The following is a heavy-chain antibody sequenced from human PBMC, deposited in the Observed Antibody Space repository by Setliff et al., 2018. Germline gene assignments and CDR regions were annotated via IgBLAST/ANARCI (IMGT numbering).Heavy chain of an antibody. D-gene: IGHD2-15*01. CDR3: ARTCSGSGCYAGLES. CDR1: GFTNSRYD. CDR2: IWYDGSHE. J-gene: IGHJ4*02. V-gene: IGHV3-33*08. Sequence: PGGSLRLSCAASGFTNSRYDMHWVRLAPGRGLEWVAVIWYDGSHEEYADSVKGRFTISRDNSKNTLYLQMNSLRPEDTAVYYCARTCSGSGCYAGLESWGQGTPVTVS.